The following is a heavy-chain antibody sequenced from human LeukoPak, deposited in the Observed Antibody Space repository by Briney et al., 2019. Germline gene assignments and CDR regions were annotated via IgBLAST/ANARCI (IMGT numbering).Heavy chain of an antibody. CDR1: GFTFSDHS. J-gene: IGHJ4*02. V-gene: IGHV3-74*01. CDR2: ISFDGGST. Sequence: PGGALRLSCAASGFTFSDHSMHWVRQAPCKGLVWVSHISFDGGSTSYADSAKGRFTISRDDAKNTVYLQLNSLRVEDTAVYYCARALLGATKATANRGLDFWGQGTLVTVSS. CDR3: ARALLGATKATANRGLDF. D-gene: IGHD3-16*01.